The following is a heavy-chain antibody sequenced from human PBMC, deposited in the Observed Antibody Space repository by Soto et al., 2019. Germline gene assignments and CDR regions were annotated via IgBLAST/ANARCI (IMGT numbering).Heavy chain of an antibody. CDR2: IYTSGST. D-gene: IGHD3-10*01. CDR3: ARGKTLGSGSYFQQSWFDP. V-gene: IGHV4-4*07. J-gene: IGHJ5*02. Sequence: SETRSHTCTGSGGAISGYHWSWMRQPAGKGLEWIGRIYTSGSTNYNPSLKSRLTMSVDTSKNQFSLELRSVTAADTAVYYCARGKTLGSGSYFQQSWFDPWGQATRIT. CDR1: GGAISGYH.